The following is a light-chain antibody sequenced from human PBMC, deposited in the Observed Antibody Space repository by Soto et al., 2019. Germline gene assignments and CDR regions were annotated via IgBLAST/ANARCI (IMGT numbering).Light chain of an antibody. V-gene: IGLV2-14*01. CDR2: DVS. CDR1: SGDVGAYDY. CDR3: SSFTNTYSYV. Sequence: QSALTQPASVSGSPGQSITISCTGTSGDVGAYDYVSWYQQHPGKAPRLMICDVSNRPSGASNRFSGSKSGNTASLTISGLRAEDEADYYCSSFTNTYSYVFATGTKLTVL. J-gene: IGLJ1*01.